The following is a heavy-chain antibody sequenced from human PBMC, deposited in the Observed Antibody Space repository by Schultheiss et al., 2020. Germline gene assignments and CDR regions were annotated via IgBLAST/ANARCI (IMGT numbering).Heavy chain of an antibody. Sequence: GGSLRLSCAASGFTFSDYYMSWIRQAPGKGLEWVANIKQDGSEKYYVDSVKGRFTISRDNAKNSLYLQMNSLRDEDTAVYYCARAVWGFDPWGQGTLVTVSS. D-gene: IGHD1-14*01. V-gene: IGHV3-7*01. CDR2: IKQDGSEK. CDR3: ARAVWGFDP. CDR1: GFTFSDYY. J-gene: IGHJ5*02.